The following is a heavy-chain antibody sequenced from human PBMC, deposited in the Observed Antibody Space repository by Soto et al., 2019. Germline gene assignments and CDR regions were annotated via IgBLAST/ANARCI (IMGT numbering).Heavy chain of an antibody. CDR2: ISSSDTII. D-gene: IGHD3-22*01. CDR1: VFTFSDYY. CDR3: ARDLGYYDSSGYFDY. J-gene: IGHJ4*02. V-gene: IGHV3-11*01. Sequence: PGGSLRLSGAASVFTFSDYYMSWMRQAPGKGLEWVSYISSSDTIISYADSVKGRFTISRDDAKNSLYLQMNSLRAEDTAVYYCARDLGYYDSSGYFDYWGQGTLVTVSS.